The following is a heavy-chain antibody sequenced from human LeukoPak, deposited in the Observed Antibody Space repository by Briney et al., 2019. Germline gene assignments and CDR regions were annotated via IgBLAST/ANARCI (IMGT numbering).Heavy chain of an antibody. J-gene: IGHJ4*02. Sequence: GASVKVSCKASGYTFTSLALIGVGRAPGQGLQWMGWINTNSGHPTYAQGFTGRFVFSLDTSVSTAYLQINSLKAEDTAVYYCARPFDTISYFDYWGQGTPVTVSS. V-gene: IGHV7-4-1*02. CDR1: GYTFTSLA. CDR3: ARPFDTISYFDY. CDR2: INTNSGHP. D-gene: IGHD3-10*01.